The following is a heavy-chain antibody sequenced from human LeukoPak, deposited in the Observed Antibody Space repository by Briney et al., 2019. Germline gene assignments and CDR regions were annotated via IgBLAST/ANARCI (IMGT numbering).Heavy chain of an antibody. V-gene: IGHV3-21*04. J-gene: IGHJ1*01. Sequence: KSGGSLRLSCAASGFTFSSYAMNWVRQAPGKGLEWVSSISSSRSSIFYADSVKGRFTISRDNAKNSLYLQMNSLRAEDTAVYYCARAADYYESSSYSIRPEYFQHWGQGTLVTVSS. CDR1: GFTFSSYA. CDR3: ARAADYYESSSYSIRPEYFQH. CDR2: ISSSRSSI. D-gene: IGHD3-22*01.